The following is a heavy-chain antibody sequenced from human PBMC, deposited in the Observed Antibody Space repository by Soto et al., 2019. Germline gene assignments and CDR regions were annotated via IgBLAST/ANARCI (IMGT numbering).Heavy chain of an antibody. Sequence: GGSLRLSCAASGFTFDDYAMHWVRQAPGKGLEWVSGISWNSGSIGYADSVKGRFTISRDNAKNSLYLQMNSLRAEDTALYYCAKDIASSSSWYGGWFDPWGQGTLVTVSS. CDR1: GFTFDDYA. J-gene: IGHJ5*02. V-gene: IGHV3-9*01. CDR3: AKDIASSSSWYGGWFDP. D-gene: IGHD6-13*01. CDR2: ISWNSGSI.